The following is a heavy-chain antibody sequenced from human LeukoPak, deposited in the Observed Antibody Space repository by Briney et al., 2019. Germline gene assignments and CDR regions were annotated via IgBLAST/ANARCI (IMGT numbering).Heavy chain of an antibody. CDR3: AREVVEYQLLNLFDY. V-gene: IGHV4-30-4*08. Sequence: SETLSLTCPVSGGSISSGDYYWSWIRHPPGKGLEWIGYIYYSGSTYYNPPIKSRVTISVDTSKNQFSLKLSSVTAADTAVYYCAREVVEYQLLNLFDYWGQGTLVTVSS. J-gene: IGHJ4*02. CDR2: IYYSGST. CDR1: GGSISSGDYY. D-gene: IGHD2-2*01.